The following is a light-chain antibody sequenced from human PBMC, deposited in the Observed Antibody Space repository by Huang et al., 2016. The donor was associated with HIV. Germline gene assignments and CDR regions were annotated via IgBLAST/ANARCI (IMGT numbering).Light chain of an antibody. Sequence: DIQMTQSPSSLSASVGDRVNITCRASQGFSNSLAWYQQKPGKAPKLLLYAASKLESGVPSSCSGSGSGTDYTLTISSLQPEDFATYDCQQYYGTPLTFGGGTKVEIK. CDR3: QQYYGTPLT. CDR2: AAS. CDR1: QGFSNS. V-gene: IGKV1-NL1*01. J-gene: IGKJ4*01.